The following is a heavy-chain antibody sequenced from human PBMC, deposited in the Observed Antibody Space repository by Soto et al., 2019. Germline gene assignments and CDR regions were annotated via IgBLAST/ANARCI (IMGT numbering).Heavy chain of an antibody. V-gene: IGHV3-30-3*01. CDR1: GFTFSSHA. CDR3: AGTTVTTNY. Sequence: QVQLVESGGGVVQPGRSLRLSCVGSGFTFSSHAMHWVRQAPGKGLEWVAVISYDGNNKYYADSVKGRFTISRDNSKNTLYLQMNSLRAEDTAVYFCAGTTVTTNYWGQGTLVTVSS. D-gene: IGHD4-4*01. J-gene: IGHJ4*02. CDR2: ISYDGNNK.